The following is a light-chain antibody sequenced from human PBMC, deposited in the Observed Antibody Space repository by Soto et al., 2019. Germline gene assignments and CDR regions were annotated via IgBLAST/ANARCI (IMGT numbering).Light chain of an antibody. J-gene: IGLJ1*01. Sequence: QSVLTQPPSASGTPGQRVTISCSGSSSNIGSNPVNWYQQLPGTAPKLLIYSNNQRPSGVPDRFSGSKSGTSASLAISGLQSEDEADYYCAAWDDSLNGWVFGTGTKLTVL. CDR3: AAWDDSLNGWV. CDR1: SSNIGSNP. CDR2: SNN. V-gene: IGLV1-44*01.